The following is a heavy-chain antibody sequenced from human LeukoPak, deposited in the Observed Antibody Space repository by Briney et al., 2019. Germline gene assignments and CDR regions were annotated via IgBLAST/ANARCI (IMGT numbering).Heavy chain of an antibody. V-gene: IGHV1-69*06. CDR1: GGTFSSYA. D-gene: IGHD3-10*01. CDR3: ARGLMSGVSYYYYYYMDV. Sequence: GASVKVSCKASGGTFSSYAISWVRQAPGQGLEWMGGIIPIFGTANYAQKFQGRVTITADKSTSTAYMELRSLRSDDTAVYYCARGLMSGVSYYYYYYMDVWGKGTTVTISS. CDR2: IIPIFGTA. J-gene: IGHJ6*03.